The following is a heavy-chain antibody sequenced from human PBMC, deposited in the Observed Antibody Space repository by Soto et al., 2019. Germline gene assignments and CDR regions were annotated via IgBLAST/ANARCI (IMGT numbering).Heavy chain of an antibody. CDR1: GGTFSSYT. CDR2: IIPILGIA. CDR3: ARNPSARGYYYGMDV. D-gene: IGHD2-15*01. J-gene: IGHJ6*02. Sequence: QVQLVQSGAEVKKPGSSVKVSCKASGGTFSSYTISWVRQAPGQGLEWMGRIIPILGIANYAQKFQGRVTITADKSTSTAYMELSSVRSEDTAVYYCARNPSARGYYYGMDVWDPGTTVTVSS. V-gene: IGHV1-69*02.